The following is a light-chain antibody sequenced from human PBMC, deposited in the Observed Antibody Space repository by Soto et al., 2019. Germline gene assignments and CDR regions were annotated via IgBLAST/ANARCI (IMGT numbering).Light chain of an antibody. CDR3: QSYDSSLSGYV. V-gene: IGLV1-40*01. Sequence: QAVVTQPPSVSGAPGQRVTISCTGSSSNIGAGYDVHWYQQFPGTAPKLLIYANSKRPSGVPDRFSGSKSGTSASLAITGLQAEDEADYYCQSYDSSLSGYVFGTGTKLTVL. CDR2: ANS. CDR1: SSNIGAGYD. J-gene: IGLJ1*01.